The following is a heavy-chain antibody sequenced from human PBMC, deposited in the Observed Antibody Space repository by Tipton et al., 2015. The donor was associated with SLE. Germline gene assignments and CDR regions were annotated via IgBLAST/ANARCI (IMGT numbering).Heavy chain of an antibody. J-gene: IGHJ4*02. CDR1: GGSFSGYY. Sequence: TLSLTCAVYGGSFSGYYWSWIRQPPGKGLEWIGEINHSGSTNYNPSLKSRVTISVDTSKNQFSLKLSSVTAADTAVYYCARSLGSSPRFDYWGQGTLVTVSS. CDR2: INHSGST. D-gene: IGHD3-16*01. V-gene: IGHV4-34*01. CDR3: ARSLGSSPRFDY.